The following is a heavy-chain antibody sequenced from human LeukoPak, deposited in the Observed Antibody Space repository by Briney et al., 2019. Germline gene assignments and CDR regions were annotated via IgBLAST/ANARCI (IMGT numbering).Heavy chain of an antibody. CDR1: GYTFTNYG. CDR3: ARNCIGDNCKDNYGMDV. D-gene: IGHD1-1*01. J-gene: IGHJ6*02. CDR2: LSHYNGYT. V-gene: IGHV1-18*01. Sequence: ASVKVSCKASGYTFTNYGISWVRQAPGQGLEWMGWLSHYNGYTTYAQKFQGRVAMTTDTFTSTVYMELRSLRSDDTAMYYCARNCIGDNCKDNYGMDVWGQGTTVTVSS.